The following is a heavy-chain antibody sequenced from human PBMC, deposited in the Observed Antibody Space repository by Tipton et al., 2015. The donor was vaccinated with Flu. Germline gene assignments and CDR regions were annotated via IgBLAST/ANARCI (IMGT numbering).Heavy chain of an antibody. CDR1: GGSTSSFY. CDR3: ARGSGSGTYVIFYF. CDR2: VYASGST. Sequence: TLSLTCTVSGGSTSSFYWSWIRQPAGKGLEWIGRVYASGSTKYNPPLKSRVTMSVDTSKSEFSLKLSSVTAADTAVYYCARGSGSGTYVIFYFWGQGTLVTVSS. V-gene: IGHV4-4*07. D-gene: IGHD3-10*01. J-gene: IGHJ4*02.